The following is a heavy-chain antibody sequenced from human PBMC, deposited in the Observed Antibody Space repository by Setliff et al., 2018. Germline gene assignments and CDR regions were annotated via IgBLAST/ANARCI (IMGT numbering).Heavy chain of an antibody. V-gene: IGHV3-74*01. CDR1: GFTLSHNW. CDR2: INNDGTTT. CDR3: VRDGAGAFDY. D-gene: IGHD1-26*01. Sequence: GGSLRLSCAAGGFTLSHNWMNWVRHIPGKGLEWVSYINNDGTTTKYGDSVKGRFTISRDNAKNTLYLQMSSLRAEDTGIYYCVRDGAGAFDYWGQGTLVTVSS. J-gene: IGHJ4*02.